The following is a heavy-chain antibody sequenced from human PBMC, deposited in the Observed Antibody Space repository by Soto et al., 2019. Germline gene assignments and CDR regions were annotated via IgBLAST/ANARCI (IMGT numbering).Heavy chain of an antibody. D-gene: IGHD3-9*01. V-gene: IGHV1-46*01. CDR3: ARDPHEDDILAGFNWFDP. CDR1: GYTXTSYY. J-gene: IGHJ5*02. Sequence: SXKVSFKASGYTXTSYYMDWVRQAPGQGLEWMGIINPSGGSTSYAQKFQGRVTITRDTSTSTVYMELSSLRSEDTAVYYCARDPHEDDILAGFNWFDPWGQGTLGTVSS. CDR2: INPSGGST.